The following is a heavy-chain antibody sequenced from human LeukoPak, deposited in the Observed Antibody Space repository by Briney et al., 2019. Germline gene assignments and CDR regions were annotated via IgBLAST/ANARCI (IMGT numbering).Heavy chain of an antibody. CDR1: GGSISSSSYY. CDR3: ARLTTRRFDP. D-gene: IGHD4/OR15-4a*01. CDR2: IYYSGST. J-gene: IGHJ5*02. Sequence: SETLPLTCTVSGGSISSSSYYWGWIRQPPGKGLEWIGSIYYSGSTYYNPSLKSRVTISVDTSRNQFSLKLSSVTAADTAVYYCARLTTRRFDPWGQGTLVTVSS. V-gene: IGHV4-39*01.